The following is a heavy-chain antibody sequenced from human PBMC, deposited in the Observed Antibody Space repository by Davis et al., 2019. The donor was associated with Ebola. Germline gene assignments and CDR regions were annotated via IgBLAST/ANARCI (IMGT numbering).Heavy chain of an antibody. J-gene: IGHJ4*02. CDR2: IKEDGSDR. V-gene: IGHV3-7*04. Sequence: PGGSLRLSCAASGFTFSSFGIHWVRQAPGKGLEWVANIKEDGSDRYYVDSVKGRFTISRDNAKNSLYLQMNSLRVEDTAIYYCARALDYWGQGTLVTVSS. CDR3: ARALDY. CDR1: GFTFSSFG.